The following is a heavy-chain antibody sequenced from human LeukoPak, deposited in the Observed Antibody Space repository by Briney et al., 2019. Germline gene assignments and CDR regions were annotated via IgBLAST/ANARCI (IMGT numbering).Heavy chain of an antibody. D-gene: IGHD2-15*01. CDR3: AKLYTGGGYYFDY. CDR2: ISSSSSYI. Sequence: GGSLRLSCAASGFTFSSYSMNWVRQAPGKGLEWVSSISSSSSYIYYADSVKGRFTISRDNAKNSLYLQMNSLRAEDTAAYYCAKLYTGGGYYFDYWGQGTLVTVSS. V-gene: IGHV3-21*01. CDR1: GFTFSSYS. J-gene: IGHJ4*02.